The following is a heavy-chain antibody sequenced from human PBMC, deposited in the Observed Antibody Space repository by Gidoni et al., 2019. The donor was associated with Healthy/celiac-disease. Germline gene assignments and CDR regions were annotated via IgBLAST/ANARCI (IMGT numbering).Heavy chain of an antibody. CDR3: ARDAPLSDYGSGYDY. D-gene: IGHD3-10*01. CDR1: GFTFSSYG. Sequence: PASGFTFSSYGMHWVRQAPGKGLEWVAVIWYDGSNKYYADSVKGRFTISRDNSKNTLYLQMNSLRAEDTAVYYCARDAPLSDYGSGYDYWGQGTLVTVSS. V-gene: IGHV3-33*01. CDR2: IWYDGSNK. J-gene: IGHJ4*02.